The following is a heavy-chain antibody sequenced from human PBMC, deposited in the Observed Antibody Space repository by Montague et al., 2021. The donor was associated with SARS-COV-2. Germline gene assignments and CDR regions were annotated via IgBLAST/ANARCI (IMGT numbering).Heavy chain of an antibody. Sequence: SLRLSCAASGITFNSYAMSWVRQAPGKGLEWVSIIYSGGSSTYYADSVKGRFTISRDNSKNTLYLQMNSMIAEDTAVYYCAKTHRYYNRNFDYWGQGTLVTVSS. CDR3: AKTHRYYNRNFDY. V-gene: IGHV3-23*03. CDR1: GITFNSYA. CDR2: IYSGGSST. J-gene: IGHJ4*02. D-gene: IGHD3-22*01.